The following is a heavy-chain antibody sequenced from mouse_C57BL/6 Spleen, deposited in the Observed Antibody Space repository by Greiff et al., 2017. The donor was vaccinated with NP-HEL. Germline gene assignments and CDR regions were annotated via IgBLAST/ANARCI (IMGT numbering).Heavy chain of an antibody. CDR1: GFTFSDAW. J-gene: IGHJ4*01. D-gene: IGHD2-4*01. CDR3: TRRGDYDGGGLIYYAMDY. V-gene: IGHV6-6*01. CDR2: IRNKANNHAT. Sequence: VKLEESGGGLVQPGGSMKLSCAASGFTFSDAWMDWVRQSPEKGLEWVAEIRNKANNHATYYAESVKGRFTISRDDSKSSVYLQMNSLRAEDTGIYYCTRRGDYDGGGLIYYAMDYWGQGTSVTVSS.